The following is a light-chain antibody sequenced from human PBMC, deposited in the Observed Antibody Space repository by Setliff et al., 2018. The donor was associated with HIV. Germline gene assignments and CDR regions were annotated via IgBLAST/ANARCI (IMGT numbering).Light chain of an antibody. CDR3: CSYAGSYV. J-gene: IGLJ1*01. V-gene: IGLV2-23*02. CDR2: EVS. Sequence: QSALTQPASVPGSPGQSITISCTGTSSDVGTYNLVSWYQQHPGKAPKLMIYEVSRRPSGVSNRFSGSKSGNTASLTISGLQAEDEADYYCCSYAGSYVFGTGTKVTVL. CDR1: SSDVGTYNL.